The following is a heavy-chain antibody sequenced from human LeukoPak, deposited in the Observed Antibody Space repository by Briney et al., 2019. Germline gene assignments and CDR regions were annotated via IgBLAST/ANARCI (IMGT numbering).Heavy chain of an antibody. D-gene: IGHD1-1*01. J-gene: IGHJ4*02. Sequence: SETLSLTCTVSGGSISNNNYYWAWIRQPPGEGLECIGSIYYSGSPYYNPSLKSRVTISVDTSKNQFSLRLSSVTAADTAVYYCATWRTAKTGFDYWGQGTLVTVSS. CDR1: GGSISNNNYY. CDR3: ATWRTAKTGFDY. CDR2: IYYSGSP. V-gene: IGHV4-39*01.